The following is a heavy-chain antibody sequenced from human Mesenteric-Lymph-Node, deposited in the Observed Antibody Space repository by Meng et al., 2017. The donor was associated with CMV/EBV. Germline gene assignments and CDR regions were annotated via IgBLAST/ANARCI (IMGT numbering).Heavy chain of an antibody. D-gene: IGHD3-22*01. V-gene: IGHV3-11*04. CDR1: GFTFSDYY. Sequence: GESLKISCAASGFTFSDYYMSWIRQAPGKGLEWVSYISSSGSTIYYADSVKGRFTISRDNAKNSLYLQMNSLRAEDTAVYYCARAYNSDTSGYSGSFGYWGQGTLVTVSS. J-gene: IGHJ4*02. CDR3: ARAYNSDTSGYSGSFGY. CDR2: ISSSGSTI.